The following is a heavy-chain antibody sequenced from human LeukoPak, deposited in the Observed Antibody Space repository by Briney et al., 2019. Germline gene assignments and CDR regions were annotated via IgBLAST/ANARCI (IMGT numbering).Heavy chain of an antibody. V-gene: IGHV3-9*03. Sequence: GGSLRLSCAASGFTFDDYAMHWVRHAPGKGLEWVSGISWNSGSIGYADSVKGRFTISRDNAKNSLYLQMNSLRAGDVALYYCAKGGLSGSYFGFFDYWGQGTLVTVSS. J-gene: IGHJ4*02. CDR1: GFTFDDYA. D-gene: IGHD1-26*01. CDR3: AKGGLSGSYFGFFDY. CDR2: ISWNSGSI.